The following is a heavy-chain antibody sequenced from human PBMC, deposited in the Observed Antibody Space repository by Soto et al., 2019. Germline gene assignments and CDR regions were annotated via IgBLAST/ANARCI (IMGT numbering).Heavy chain of an antibody. CDR3: AIDRAVEVYGY. D-gene: IGHD6-19*01. CDR2: IWYDGSNK. J-gene: IGHJ4*02. V-gene: IGHV3-33*01. Sequence: HGCCTKLSRASSRDTVNISGVAGSCKAPGKGLEWVAVIWYDGSNKYYADSVKGRFTISRDNSKNTLYLQMNSLRAEDTAVYYCAIDRAVEVYGYLVQGTLVIVSS. CDR1: RDTVNISG.